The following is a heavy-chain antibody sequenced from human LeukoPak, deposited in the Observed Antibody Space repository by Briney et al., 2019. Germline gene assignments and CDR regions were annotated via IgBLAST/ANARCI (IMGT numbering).Heavy chain of an antibody. CDR2: ISYDGSNK. J-gene: IGHJ4*02. Sequence: PGGSLRLSCAASGFTFSSYGMHWVRQAPGKGLEWVAVISYDGSNKYYADSVKGRFTISRDNSKNTLYLQMNSLRAEDTAVYYCAKALNLAMVRGVITRDFDYWGQGTLVTVSS. V-gene: IGHV3-30*18. CDR1: GFTFSSYG. D-gene: IGHD3-10*01. CDR3: AKALNLAMVRGVITRDFDY.